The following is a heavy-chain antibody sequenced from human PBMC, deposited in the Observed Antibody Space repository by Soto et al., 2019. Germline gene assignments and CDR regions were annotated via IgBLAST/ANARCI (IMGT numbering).Heavy chain of an antibody. Sequence: SETLSLTCTVSGGSISSSSYYWGWIRQPPGKGLEWIGSTYYSGSTYYNPSLKSRVTISVDTSKNQFSLKLSSVTAADTAVYYCARRGYCSGGSCYSVVGYFDYWGQGTLVTVSS. J-gene: IGHJ4*02. D-gene: IGHD2-15*01. V-gene: IGHV4-39*01. CDR1: GGSISSSSYY. CDR3: ARRGYCSGGSCYSVVGYFDY. CDR2: TYYSGST.